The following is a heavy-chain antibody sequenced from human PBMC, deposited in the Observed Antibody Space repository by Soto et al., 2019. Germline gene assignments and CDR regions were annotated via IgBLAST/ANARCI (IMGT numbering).Heavy chain of an antibody. CDR1: CGSISSYY. V-gene: IGHV4-59*01. D-gene: IGHD3-9*01. CDR3: ARFAAIYDAFDI. CDR2: IYYSGST. Sequence: SETLSLTCTVSCGSISSYYWSWIRQPPGKGLEWIGYIYYSGSTNYNPSLKSRVTISVDTSKNQFSLKLSSVTAADTAVYYCARFAAIYDAFDIWGQGTMVTVSS. J-gene: IGHJ3*02.